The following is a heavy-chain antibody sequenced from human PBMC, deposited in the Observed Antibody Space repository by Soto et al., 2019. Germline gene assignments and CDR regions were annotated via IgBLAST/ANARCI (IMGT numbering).Heavy chain of an antibody. CDR3: ARFHKEILEWSTPLSYYYYYGMDV. CDR1: GYTFTSYY. J-gene: IGHJ6*02. D-gene: IGHD3-3*01. CDR2: INPSGGST. Sequence: ASVKVSCKASGYTFTSYYMHWVRQAPRQGLEWMGIINPSGGSTSYAQKFQGRVTMTRDTSTSTVYMELSSLRSEDTAVYYCARFHKEILEWSTPLSYYYYYGMDVWGQGTTVTVSS. V-gene: IGHV1-46*01.